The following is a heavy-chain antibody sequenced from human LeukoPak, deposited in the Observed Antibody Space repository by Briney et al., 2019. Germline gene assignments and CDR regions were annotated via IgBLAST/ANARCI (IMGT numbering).Heavy chain of an antibody. CDR3: ASHSSYVSPFRS. V-gene: IGHV4-39*01. CDR2: IYYSGST. J-gene: IGHJ5*02. Sequence: SETLSLTCTVSGGSTSNTSYYWGWIRQPPGKGLEWIGSIYYSGSTYYNPSLKSRVTISVDTSKNQFSLKLSSVTAADTAVYYCASHSSYVSPFRSWGRGPLVTVSA. D-gene: IGHD3-10*02. CDR1: GGSTSNTSYY.